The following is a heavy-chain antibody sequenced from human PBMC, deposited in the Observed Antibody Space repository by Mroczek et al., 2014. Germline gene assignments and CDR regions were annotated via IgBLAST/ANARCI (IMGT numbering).Heavy chain of an antibody. CDR2: MNPNSGNT. J-gene: IGHJ4*02. CDR3: ARSVGYSYGYYFDY. V-gene: IGHV1-8*01. Sequence: QVQLVQSGAEVKKPGASVKVSCKASGYTFTSYDINWVRQATGQGLEWMGWMNPNSGNTGYAQKFQGRVTTTRNTSISTAYMELSSLRSEDTAVYYCARSVGYSYGYYFDYWGQGTLVTVSS. D-gene: IGHD5-18*01. CDR1: GYTFTSYD.